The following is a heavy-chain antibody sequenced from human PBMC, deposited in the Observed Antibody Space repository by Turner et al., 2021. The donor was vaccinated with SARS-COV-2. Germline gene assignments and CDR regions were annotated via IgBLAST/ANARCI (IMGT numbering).Heavy chain of an antibody. CDR3: AKIYGGSYFAAFDY. J-gene: IGHJ4*02. CDR1: GFTFSSYS. Sequence: VQLVESGGGLVKPGGSLRLSCAASGFTFSSYSMNWVRQAPGKGLEWVAVISYDGSNKYYADSVKGRFTISRDNSKNTLYLQMNSLRAEDTAVYYCAKIYGGSYFAAFDYWGQGTLVTVSS. D-gene: IGHD1-26*01. V-gene: IGHV3-30*18. CDR2: ISYDGSNK.